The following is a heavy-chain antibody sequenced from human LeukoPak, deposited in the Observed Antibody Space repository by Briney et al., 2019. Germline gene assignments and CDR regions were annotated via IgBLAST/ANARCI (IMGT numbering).Heavy chain of an antibody. D-gene: IGHD6-19*01. J-gene: IGHJ4*02. Sequence: GGSLRLSCVASGFTFSSYSMNWVRQAPGKGLEGVSYINSGGDNTYYADSVKGRFTISRDKAKSSLYLQMNSLRAEDTAVYYCARLAGAVVGTSDFDYWGQGTLVTVSS. CDR3: ARLAGAVVGTSDFDY. CDR1: GFTFSSYS. V-gene: IGHV3-48*01. CDR2: INSGGDNT.